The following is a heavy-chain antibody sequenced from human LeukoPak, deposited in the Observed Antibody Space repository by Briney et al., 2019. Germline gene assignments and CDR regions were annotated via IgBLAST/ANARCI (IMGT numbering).Heavy chain of an antibody. D-gene: IGHD4-17*01. CDR3: ARDFTVTTIGERGFDY. CDR2: ISSSSSYI. Sequence: PGGSLRLSCAASGFNFSSYSMNWVRQAPGKGLEWVSSISSSSSYIYYADSVKGRFTISRDNAKNSLYLQMNSLRAEDTAVYYCARDFTVTTIGERGFDYWGQGTLVTVSS. CDR1: GFNFSSYS. V-gene: IGHV3-21*01. J-gene: IGHJ4*02.